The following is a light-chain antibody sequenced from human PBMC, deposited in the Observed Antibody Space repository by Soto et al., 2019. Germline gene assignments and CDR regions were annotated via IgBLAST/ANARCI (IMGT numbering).Light chain of an antibody. CDR2: DAS. CDR3: QQRREWTST. V-gene: IGKV3-11*01. J-gene: IGKJ4*01. CDR1: QSVGSY. Sequence: EIVLTQSPATLSLSPGDRATLSCRASQSVGSYLGWYQQRPGQAPRLLIYDASNRATGIPARFSGSGSGTDFTLTISSLEPEDFEVYYCQQRREWTSTLGGGTKVEIK.